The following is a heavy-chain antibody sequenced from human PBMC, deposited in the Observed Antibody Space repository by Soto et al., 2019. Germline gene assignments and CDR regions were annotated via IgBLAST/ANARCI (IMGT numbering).Heavy chain of an antibody. CDR2: ISYDGTNK. J-gene: IGHJ4*02. CDR1: GFTFSSYA. Sequence: QEQLVESGGGVVQPGRSLRLSCVASGFTFSSYAMHWVRQAPGKGLEWVAAISYDGTNKYYADSVKGRFTISRDNSKNTLYLQMNSLRTEDTSVYYCASAVSSSWGFDYWGQGTLVTVSS. V-gene: IGHV3-30-3*01. CDR3: ASAVSSSWGFDY. D-gene: IGHD6-13*01.